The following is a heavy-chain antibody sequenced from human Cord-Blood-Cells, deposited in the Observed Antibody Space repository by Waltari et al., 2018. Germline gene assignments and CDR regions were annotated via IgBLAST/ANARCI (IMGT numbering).Heavy chain of an antibody. V-gene: IGHV4-39*01. CDR1: GGSISSSSYY. CDR2: IYYSGRT. D-gene: IGHD6-13*01. Sequence: QLQLQESGPGLVKPSETLSLTCTVSGGSISSSSYYWGWIRQPPGKGLAWIGSIYYSGRTYYSPSLRGQVTISVDTSKTQFSLKLSSVTAADTAVYYCARHLTSSSWYGWYFDLWGRGTLVTVSS. J-gene: IGHJ2*01. CDR3: ARHLTSSSWYGWYFDL.